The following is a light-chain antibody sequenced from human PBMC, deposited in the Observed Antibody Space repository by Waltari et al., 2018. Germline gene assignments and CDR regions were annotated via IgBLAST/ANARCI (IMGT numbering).Light chain of an antibody. CDR2: GAS. V-gene: IGKV3-15*01. CDR1: HSIGSN. Sequence: DIVMTQSPATLSVSPGERATLSCRASHSIGSNLAWYQPNPGPAPRFLIYGASTRATGIPARFSGSGSGTEFTLTISSLQSADFAVYYCQQYNNWPETFGQGTKVEIK. J-gene: IGKJ1*01. CDR3: QQYNNWPET.